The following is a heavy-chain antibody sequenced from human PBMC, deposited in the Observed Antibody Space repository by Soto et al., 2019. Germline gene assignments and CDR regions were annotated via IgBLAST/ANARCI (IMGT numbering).Heavy chain of an antibody. V-gene: IGHV4-39*01. J-gene: IGHJ6*02. CDR1: GGSISSHTHY. CDR3: ARRXVVITTDSNYFYFAMDV. Sequence: SETLSLTCTVSGGSISSHTHYWSWIRQSPGGGLEWIASIYYSGTTYYNPSLQNRLTISADRSKNQVSLLLTSVTAADTAVYYCARRXVVITTDSNYFYFAMDVWGPGTTVTVS. CDR2: IYYSGTT. D-gene: IGHD2-15*01.